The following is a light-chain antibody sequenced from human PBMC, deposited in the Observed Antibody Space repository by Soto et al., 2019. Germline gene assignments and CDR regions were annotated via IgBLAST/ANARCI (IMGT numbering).Light chain of an antibody. J-gene: IGKJ4*01. V-gene: IGKV3-15*01. CDR1: QSVSNN. Sequence: EIVMTQSPATLSVSPGERATLSCRASQSVSNNLAWYQQQPGKAPRLLIYHASTRATGIPARFSGSGSGTEFTLTISSLQSEDSAVYYCQQYNKWPLTFGGGTKVEIK. CDR2: HAS. CDR3: QQYNKWPLT.